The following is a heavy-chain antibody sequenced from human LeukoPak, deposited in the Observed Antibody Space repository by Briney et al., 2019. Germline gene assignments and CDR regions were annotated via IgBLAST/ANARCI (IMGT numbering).Heavy chain of an antibody. V-gene: IGHV3-48*03. CDR3: ARAAGRGDVFDI. J-gene: IGHJ3*02. CDR1: GFTLSSYW. D-gene: IGHD6-19*01. Sequence: GESLRLSCAASGFTLSSYWMSWVRQAPGKGLEWVSYISSSGSTIYYADSVKGRFAISRDNAKNSLYLQMNSLRAEDTAVYYCARAAGRGDVFDIWGQGTMVTVSS. CDR2: ISSSGSTI.